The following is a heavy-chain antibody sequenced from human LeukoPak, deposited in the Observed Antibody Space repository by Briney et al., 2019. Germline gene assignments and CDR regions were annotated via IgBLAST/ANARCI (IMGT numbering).Heavy chain of an antibody. V-gene: IGHV3-23*01. Sequence: GGSLRLSCAASGFTFSSYAMSWVRQAPGKGLEWVSGISGSGGSTYHADSVKGRFTISRDNSKNTLYLQMNSLRAEDTAVYYCAKDADHCSSTSCYWNYWGQGTLVTVSS. D-gene: IGHD2-2*01. CDR2: ISGSGGST. J-gene: IGHJ4*02. CDR3: AKDADHCSSTSCYWNY. CDR1: GFTFSSYA.